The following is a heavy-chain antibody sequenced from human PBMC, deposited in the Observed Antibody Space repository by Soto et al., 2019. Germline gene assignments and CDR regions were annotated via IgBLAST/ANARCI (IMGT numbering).Heavy chain of an antibody. CDR2: IRSKANSYAT. Sequence: EVQLVESGGGLVQPGGSLKLSCAASGFTFSGSAMHWVRRASGKGLEWVGRIRSKANSYATAYAASVKGRFTISRDDSKNTAYLQMNSLKTEDTAVYYCTRTTPVYYFDYWGQGTLVTVSS. V-gene: IGHV3-73*02. D-gene: IGHD4-17*01. CDR3: TRTTPVYYFDY. J-gene: IGHJ4*02. CDR1: GFTFSGSA.